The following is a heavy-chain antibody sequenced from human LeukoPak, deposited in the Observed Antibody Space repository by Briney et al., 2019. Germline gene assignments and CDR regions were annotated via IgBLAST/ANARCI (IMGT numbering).Heavy chain of an antibody. V-gene: IGHV3-43*02. D-gene: IGHD4/OR15-4a*01. J-gene: IGHJ4*02. CDR2: ISRVGGRT. Sequence: GPLSFSSAASGSTFDDYAMHGFRRPPGRGLKWVCIISRVGGRTYSADSVKGRSTISTGHSKNSLYLQMSSLRREGPAFYYCAKDNGMVLGEYLDYWGQGTLVTVSS. CDR3: AKDNGMVLGEYLDY. CDR1: GSTFDDYA.